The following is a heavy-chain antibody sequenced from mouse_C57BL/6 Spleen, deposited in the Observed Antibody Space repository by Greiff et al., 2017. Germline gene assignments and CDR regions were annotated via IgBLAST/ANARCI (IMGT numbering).Heavy chain of an antibody. J-gene: IGHJ2*01. CDR3: ARDGDCFDY. CDR2: INPDYGTT. Sequence: QLLESGPELVKPGASVKISCKASGFSFTDYNMHWVKQSNGKSLEWIGVINPDYGTTKYHQKFKGKATLAVDQSSSTAYLQLNSLTSEDSAVYYCARDGDCFDYWGQGTPLTVSS. V-gene: IGHV1-39*01. CDR1: GFSFTDYN. D-gene: IGHD2-3*01.